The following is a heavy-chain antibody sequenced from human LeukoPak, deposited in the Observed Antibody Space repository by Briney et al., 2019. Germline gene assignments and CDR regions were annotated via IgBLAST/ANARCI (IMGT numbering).Heavy chain of an antibody. J-gene: IGHJ5*02. CDR1: GFTFSSYA. CDR2: ISGSGDAR. V-gene: IGHV3-23*01. CDR3: AKERFRALDP. Sequence: PGGSLRLSCTGSGFTFSSYAMTWVRQAPGKGLEWVSTISGSGDARYYADSVKGRFTISRDNPINTLYLQISSLRAEDTTLYYCAKERFRALDPWGQGTLVSVAS. D-gene: IGHD3-3*01.